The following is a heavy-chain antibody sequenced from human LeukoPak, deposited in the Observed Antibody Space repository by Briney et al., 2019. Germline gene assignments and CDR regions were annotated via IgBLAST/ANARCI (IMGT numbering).Heavy chain of an antibody. V-gene: IGHV1-2*02. J-gene: IGHJ4*02. CDR1: GYTFTGYY. Sequence: ASVKVSCKASGYTFTGYYMHWVRQAPGQGLEWMGWINPDSGGTNYAQKFQGRVTMTRGTSISTAYMELSRLRSDDTAVYFCARVNDYGSGSWGDSWGQGTLVTVSS. CDR3: ARVNDYGSGSWGDS. CDR2: INPDSGGT. D-gene: IGHD3-10*01.